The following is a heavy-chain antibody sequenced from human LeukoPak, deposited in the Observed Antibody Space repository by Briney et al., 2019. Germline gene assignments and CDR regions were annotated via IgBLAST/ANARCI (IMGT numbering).Heavy chain of an antibody. CDR2: INHSGST. CDR1: GGSISSYY. D-gene: IGHD4-17*01. V-gene: IGHV4-34*01. CDR3: ARGVLVTTLKGRFDY. Sequence: SETLSLTCTASGGSISSYYWSWIRQPPGKGLEWIGEINHSGSTNYNPSLKSRVTISVDTSKNQFSLKLSSVTAADTAVYYCARGVLVTTLKGRFDYWGQGTLVTVSS. J-gene: IGHJ4*02.